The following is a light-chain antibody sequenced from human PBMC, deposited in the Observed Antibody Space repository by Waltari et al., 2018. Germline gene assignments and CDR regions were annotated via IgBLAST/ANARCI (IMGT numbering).Light chain of an antibody. J-gene: IGKJ1*01. V-gene: IGKV3-20*01. CDR1: QSVSRA. CDR2: GAS. CDR3: QHYVRLPAT. Sequence: IVLTQSPGSLSSSPGERVTLSCRASQSVSRALAWYQQKPGQAPRLLIFGASNRATGIPYRFSGSGSETDFSLTISRLEPEDFAVYYCQHYVRLPATFGRGTKVEIK.